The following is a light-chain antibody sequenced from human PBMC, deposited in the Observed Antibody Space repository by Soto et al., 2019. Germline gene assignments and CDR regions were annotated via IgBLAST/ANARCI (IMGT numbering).Light chain of an antibody. CDR3: QQYNSWPIT. Sequence: EIVMTQSPATLSVARWESCSLSCRASQSINRDLAWYEQKPGQTPRRVIYGASTWGTGVPPRFTGSGSGTEFTLTISNLQSEDFAVYYCQQYNSWPITFGQGTRLEIK. J-gene: IGKJ5*01. V-gene: IGKV3D-15*01. CDR1: QSINRD. CDR2: GAS.